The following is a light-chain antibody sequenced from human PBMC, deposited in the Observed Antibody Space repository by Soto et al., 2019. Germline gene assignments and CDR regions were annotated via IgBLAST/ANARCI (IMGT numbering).Light chain of an antibody. J-gene: IGKJ5*01. V-gene: IGKV3-11*01. CDR2: DAS. CDR1: QSVSSY. Sequence: EIVLTQSPATLSLSPGERATLSCRASQSVSSYLAWYQQKPGQAPRLLIYDASNMATSITARFSGSGSRTDFTLTISSLEPEDFAVYYCQKRRNWITFGQGTRLEIK. CDR3: QKRRNWIT.